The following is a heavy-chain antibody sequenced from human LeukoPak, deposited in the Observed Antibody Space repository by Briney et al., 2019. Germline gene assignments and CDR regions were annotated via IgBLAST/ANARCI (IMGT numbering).Heavy chain of an antibody. CDR2: IYPGDSDT. D-gene: IGHD4-17*01. V-gene: IGHV5-51*01. CDR1: GYSFTSYW. Sequence: GESLKISCKGSGYSFTSYWIGWVRQMPGKGLEWMGIIYPGDSDTRYSPSFQGQVTISADKSISTAYLQWSSLKASDTAMYYCARHGLDDYGDYYFDYWGQGTLVTDSS. CDR3: ARHGLDDYGDYYFDY. J-gene: IGHJ4*02.